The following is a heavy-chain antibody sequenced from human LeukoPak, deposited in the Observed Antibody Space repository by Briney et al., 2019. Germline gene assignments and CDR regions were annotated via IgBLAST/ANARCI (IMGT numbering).Heavy chain of an antibody. CDR2: ISGSGGST. CDR1: GFTFSSYA. CDR3: AKDLGLERPKYYFDY. V-gene: IGHV3-23*01. Sequence: GGSLRLSCAASGFTFSSYAMSWVRQAPGKGLEWVSAISGSGGSTYYADSVKGRFTISRDNSKDTLYLQMHSLRAEDTAVYYCAKDLGLERPKYYFDYWGQGTLVTVSS. J-gene: IGHJ4*02. D-gene: IGHD1-1*01.